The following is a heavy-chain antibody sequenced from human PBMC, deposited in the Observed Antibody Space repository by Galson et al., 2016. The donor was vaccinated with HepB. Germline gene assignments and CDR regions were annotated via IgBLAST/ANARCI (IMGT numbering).Heavy chain of an antibody. CDR3: ARDLGSGGYYGALDI. CDR1: EFTFNTYS. J-gene: IGHJ3*02. V-gene: IGHV3-21*01. Sequence: SLRLSCAASEFTFNTYSMNWVRQAPGKGLEWVSYITSGSNYIYYADSVRGRFTISRDNAKNSLYLQMDSLRAEDTAVYYCARDLGSGGYYGALDIWGQGTVVTVSS. CDR2: ITSGSNYI. D-gene: IGHD3-22*01.